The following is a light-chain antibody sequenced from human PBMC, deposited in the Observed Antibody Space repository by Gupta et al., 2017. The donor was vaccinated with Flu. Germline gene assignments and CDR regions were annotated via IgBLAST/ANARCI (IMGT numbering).Light chain of an antibody. J-gene: IGLJ2*01. CDR2: SNN. Sequence: SVLTQTPSASGTRGQSVTISCHARSSNVGTNPVNWYQQLPGTAPKLLIFSNNQRPSGVPDRFSGSRSGTSASLAISGLQSEDEADYYCAAWDDTLDGHVVFGGGTKLTVL. V-gene: IGLV1-44*01. CDR1: SSNVGTNP. CDR3: AAWDDTLDGHVV.